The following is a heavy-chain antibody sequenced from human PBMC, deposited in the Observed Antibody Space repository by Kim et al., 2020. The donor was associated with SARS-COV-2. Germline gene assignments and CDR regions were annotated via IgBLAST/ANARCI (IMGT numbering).Heavy chain of an antibody. J-gene: IGHJ4*02. D-gene: IGHD3-10*01. CDR2: ISSSGSTI. V-gene: IGHV3-48*03. CDR1: GFTFSSYE. CDR3: ARDMVRGVIITFDY. Sequence: GGSLRLSCAASGFTFSSYEMNWVRQAPGKGLEWVSYISSSGSTIYYADSVKGRFTISRDNAKNSLYLQMNSLRAEDTAVYYCARDMVRGVIITFDYWGQGTLVTVSS.